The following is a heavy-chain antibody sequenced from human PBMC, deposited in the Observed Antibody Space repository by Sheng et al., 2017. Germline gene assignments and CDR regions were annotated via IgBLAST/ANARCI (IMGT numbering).Heavy chain of an antibody. CDR1: VTPSAVVSS. D-gene: IGHD3-16*01. V-gene: IGHV4-38-2*01. J-gene: IGHJ4*02. CDR2: SIIVGPP. Sequence: QVQLQESGPGLVKAFGDPCPSPALSLVTPSAVVSSGAGSGSPQGRAWSGLGVSIIVGPPTTTRPSKSRVTMSVDTSKNQFSLKLTSVTAADTAVYYCGRAWGPDHHLFENWGQGTLVTVSS. CDR3: GRAWGPDHHLFEN.